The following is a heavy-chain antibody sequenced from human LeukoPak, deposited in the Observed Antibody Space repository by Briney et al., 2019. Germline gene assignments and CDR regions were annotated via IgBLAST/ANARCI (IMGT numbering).Heavy chain of an antibody. J-gene: IGHJ5*02. CDR2: INEVGDDT. Sequence: GGSLRLSCEVSGFTFSNYAMSWVRQTPAGGLEWVSSINEVGDDTNYVDSVRGRFTVSRDNSKNTLYLQLNSLRAEDTALYYCSKRGPNTGWHFFDHWGPGTLVTVS. D-gene: IGHD6-19*01. CDR1: GFTFSNYA. CDR3: SKRGPNTGWHFFDH. V-gene: IGHV3-23*01.